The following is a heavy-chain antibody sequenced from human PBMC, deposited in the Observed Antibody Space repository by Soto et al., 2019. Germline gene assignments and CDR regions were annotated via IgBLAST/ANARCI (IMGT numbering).Heavy chain of an antibody. Sequence: QITLKESGPTLVKPTQTLTLTCTFSGFSLSTSGVGVGWIRQPPGKALEWLAIIYWDDDKRYSPFLKSRLTITKDTSKDQVVLTLTNMDPVDTATYYCAHRHSFYDSSGIAFDVWGQGTMVTSLQ. CDR2: IYWDDDK. CDR1: GFSLSTSGVG. J-gene: IGHJ3*01. V-gene: IGHV2-5*02. CDR3: AHRHSFYDSSGIAFDV. D-gene: IGHD3-22*01.